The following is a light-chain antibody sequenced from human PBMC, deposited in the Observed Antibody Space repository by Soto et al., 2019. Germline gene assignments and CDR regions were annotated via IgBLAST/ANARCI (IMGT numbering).Light chain of an antibody. Sequence: QSVLTQPPSVSAAPGQTVTISCSGSSSNIGKNYVSWYQQLPGTAPKLLIYENNKRPSGIPDRFSGSKSGTSATLDITGLQTGDEADYYCETWDTSLSAGVFGGGTQLTVL. V-gene: IGLV1-51*02. J-gene: IGLJ3*02. CDR1: SSNIGKNY. CDR3: ETWDTSLSAGV. CDR2: ENN.